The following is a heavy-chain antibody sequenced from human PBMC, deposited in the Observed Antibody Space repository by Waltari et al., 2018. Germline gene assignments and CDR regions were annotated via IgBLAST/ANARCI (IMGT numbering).Heavy chain of an antibody. V-gene: IGHV3-33*03. CDR1: G. CDR3: GTLEGVAS. J-gene: IGHJ4*02. D-gene: IGHD3-3*02. CDR2: VGAEGTTK. Sequence: GMHWVGKVPGKCREWVWVVGAEGTTKNEAHPVGGPCTVAMDNARNTVHLQLNSLRVEDTAVYYCGTLEGVASWGRGALVSVSS.